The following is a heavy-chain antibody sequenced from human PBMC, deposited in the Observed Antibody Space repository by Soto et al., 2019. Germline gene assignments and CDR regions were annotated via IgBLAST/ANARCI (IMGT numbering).Heavy chain of an antibody. Sequence: GESLKISCKGSGYSFTSYWISWVRQMPGKGLEWMGRIDPSDSYTNYSPSFQGHATISADKSISTAYLQWSSLKASDTAMYYCASTAMVRGVMEFDYWGQGTLVTVSS. CDR3: ASTAMVRGVMEFDY. CDR1: GYSFTSYW. CDR2: IDPSDSYT. J-gene: IGHJ4*02. D-gene: IGHD3-10*01. V-gene: IGHV5-10-1*01.